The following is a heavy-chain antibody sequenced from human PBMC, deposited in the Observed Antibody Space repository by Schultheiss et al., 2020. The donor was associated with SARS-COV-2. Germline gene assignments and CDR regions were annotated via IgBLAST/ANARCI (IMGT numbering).Heavy chain of an antibody. CDR2: ISNHERDK. CDR3: AKGPGVGGT. V-gene: IGHV3-30*04. J-gene: IGHJ4*02. CDR1: GFTFSSYA. Sequence: GESLKISCAASGFTFSSYAMHWVRQTPGKGLEWVAVISNHERDKYYADSVKGRFTISRDNAKNSLYLQMNSLRAEDTALYYCAKGPGVGGTWGQGTLVTVSS. D-gene: IGHD1-26*01.